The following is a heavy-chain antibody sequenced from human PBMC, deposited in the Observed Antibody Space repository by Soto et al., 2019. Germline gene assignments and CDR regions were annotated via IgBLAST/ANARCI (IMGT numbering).Heavy chain of an antibody. Sequence: GGSLRLSCAASGFTFSSYWMHWVRQAPGKGLVWVSRINSDGSSTSYADSVKGRFTISRDNAKNTLYPQMNSLRAEDTAVYYCARVRTIWSGYSYGMDVWGQGTTVTVSS. J-gene: IGHJ6*02. CDR1: GFTFSSYW. V-gene: IGHV3-74*01. D-gene: IGHD3-3*01. CDR2: INSDGSST. CDR3: ARVRTIWSGYSYGMDV.